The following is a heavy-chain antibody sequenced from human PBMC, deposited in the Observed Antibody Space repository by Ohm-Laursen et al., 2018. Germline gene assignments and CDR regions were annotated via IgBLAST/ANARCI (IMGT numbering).Heavy chain of an antibody. V-gene: IGHV4-39*01. CDR2: MYYSGNT. Sequence: SETLSLTCIVSGGSISSSSYYWGWIRQPPGKGLEWIGGMYYSGNTYYNPSLKSRVTIAVDTSKNQFSLKLSSVTAADTSVYYCATSNNWYYFDHWGQGTLVTVSS. CDR3: ATSNNWYYFDH. D-gene: IGHD6-13*01. CDR1: GGSISSSSYY. J-gene: IGHJ4*02.